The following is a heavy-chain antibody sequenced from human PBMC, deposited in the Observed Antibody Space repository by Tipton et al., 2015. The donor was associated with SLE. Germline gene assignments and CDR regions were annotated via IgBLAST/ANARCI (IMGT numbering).Heavy chain of an antibody. J-gene: IGHJ4*02. D-gene: IGHD3-10*01. CDR2: IYFTGST. CDR1: GGSISSHY. CDR3: ARSALTGGYYFDY. V-gene: IGHV4-59*08. Sequence: TLSLTCTVSGGSISSHYWSWIRQPPGKGLEWIGYIYFTGSTNYNPSLKSRVTISVDTSKNQFSLKLSSVTAADTAVYYCARSALTGGYYFDYWGQGTLGTVSS.